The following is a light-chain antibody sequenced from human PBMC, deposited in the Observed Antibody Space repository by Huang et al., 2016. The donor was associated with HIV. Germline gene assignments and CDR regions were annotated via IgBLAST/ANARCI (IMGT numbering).Light chain of an antibody. V-gene: IGKV3-20*01. Sequence: EIVLTQSPVTLSLSPGGGASLSCRASQGVHNSYLAWYQQKPGQAPRLLIFGASNRATGVPHRFRGSESGTDFTLTISGLDPEDFAVYYCQQYGTLPYTFGQGTKLGI. J-gene: IGKJ2*01. CDR1: QGVHNSY. CDR2: GAS. CDR3: QQYGTLPYT.